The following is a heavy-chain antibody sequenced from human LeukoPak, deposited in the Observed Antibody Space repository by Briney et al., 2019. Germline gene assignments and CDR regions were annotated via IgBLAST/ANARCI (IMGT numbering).Heavy chain of an antibody. CDR3: ARGIRGYSGLVVH. V-gene: IGHV3-11*04. D-gene: IGHD5-12*01. J-gene: IGHJ4*02. Sequence: PGGSLRLSCAASGFIFSDYYMNWIRQAPGKGLEWVSYISSSGTTIDYADSVKGRFTISRDNAKKSLYLQMNSLRAEDTAVYYCARGIRGYSGLVVHWGQGTLVTVSS. CDR1: GFIFSDYY. CDR2: ISSSGTTI.